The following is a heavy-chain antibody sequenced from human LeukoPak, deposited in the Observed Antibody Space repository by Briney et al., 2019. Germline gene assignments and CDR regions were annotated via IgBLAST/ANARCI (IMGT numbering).Heavy chain of an antibody. CDR2: IYHSGST. CDR3: ARDQGGATASRVDY. V-gene: IGHV4-38-2*02. J-gene: IGHJ4*02. Sequence: PSETLSLTCTVSGYSISSGYYWGWIRQPPGKGLEWIGSIYHSGSTYCNPSLKSRVTISVDTSKNQFSLKLSSVTAADTAVYYCARDQGGATASRVDYWGQGTLVTVSS. D-gene: IGHD1-26*01. CDR1: GYSISSGYY.